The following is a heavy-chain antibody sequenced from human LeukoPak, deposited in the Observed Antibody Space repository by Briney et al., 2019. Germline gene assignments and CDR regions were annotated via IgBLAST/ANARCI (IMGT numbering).Heavy chain of an antibody. D-gene: IGHD6-13*01. J-gene: IGHJ6*02. Sequence: GGSLRLSCAASGFTVSSNYISWVRQAPGKGLEGVSGIYSGGSTYYADSVKGRFTISRDNSKNTLYLQMNRLRAEDTAVYYCARDIPYSSSSALYYYYGMDVWGQGTTVTVSS. CDR1: GFTVSSNY. CDR2: IYSGGST. CDR3: ARDIPYSSSSALYYYYGMDV. V-gene: IGHV3-53*01.